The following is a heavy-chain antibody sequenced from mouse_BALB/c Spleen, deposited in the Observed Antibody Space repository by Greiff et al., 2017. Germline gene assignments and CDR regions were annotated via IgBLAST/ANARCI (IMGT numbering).Heavy chain of an antibody. D-gene: IGHD2-4*01. CDR1: GYTFTSYW. CDR2: INPSTGYT. Sequence: QVQLQQSGAELAKPGASVKMSCKASGYTFTSYWMHWVKQRPGQGLEWIGYINPSTGYTEYNQKFKDKATLTADKSSSTAYMQLSSLTSEDSAVYYCARGKDYDGAWFAYWGQGTLVTVSA. CDR3: ARGKDYDGAWFAY. V-gene: IGHV1-7*01. J-gene: IGHJ3*01.